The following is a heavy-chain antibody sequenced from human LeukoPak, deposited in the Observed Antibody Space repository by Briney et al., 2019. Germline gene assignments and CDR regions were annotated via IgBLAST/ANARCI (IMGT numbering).Heavy chain of an antibody. J-gene: IGHJ6*02. CDR3: AKDGSMTIFGVVTTSSGMDV. CDR2: ISYDGNKK. V-gene: IGHV3-30*18. Sequence: RAGGSLRLSCAASGFTFTNYDMYWVRQAPGKGLEWVAVISYDGNKKYYADSVKGRFTISRDNSKHTLYLQMNSLRPEDTAVYYCAKDGSMTIFGVVTTSSGMDVWGQGTTVTVSS. CDR1: GFTFTNYD. D-gene: IGHD3-3*01.